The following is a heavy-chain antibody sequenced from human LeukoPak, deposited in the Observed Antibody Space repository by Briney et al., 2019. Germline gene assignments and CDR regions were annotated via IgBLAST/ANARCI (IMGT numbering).Heavy chain of an antibody. CDR3: ARQGSHSNGWFFDY. CDR2: IKQDASET. CDR1: GFTFSSYA. Sequence: GRSLRLSCAASGFTFSSYAMHWVRQAPGKGLEWVANIKQDASETYYVDSVKGRFTISRDSPKNSLYLQLNSLRAEDTAIYYCARQGSHSNGWFFDYWGQGVLVTVSS. V-gene: IGHV3-7*01. J-gene: IGHJ4*02. D-gene: IGHD6-19*01.